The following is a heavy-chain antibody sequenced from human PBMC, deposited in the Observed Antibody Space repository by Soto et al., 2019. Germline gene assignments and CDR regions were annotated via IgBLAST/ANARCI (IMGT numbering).Heavy chain of an antibody. CDR3: ARGHLGITTTGTWYDFDY. D-gene: IGHD2-15*01. V-gene: IGHV4-59*01. J-gene: IGHJ4*02. CDR1: GDSISSYY. CDR2: IYYSGRT. Sequence: SETLSLTCTVSGDSISSYYWTWIRQPPGKGLEYIGYIYYSGRTYYNPSLRSRVTISVDTSKNQFSLKLSSVTAADTAVYYCARGHLGITTTGTWYDFDYWGQGTLVTVSS.